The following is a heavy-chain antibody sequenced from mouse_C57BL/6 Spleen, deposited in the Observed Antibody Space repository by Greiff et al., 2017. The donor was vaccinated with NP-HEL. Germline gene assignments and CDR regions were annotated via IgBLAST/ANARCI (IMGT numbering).Heavy chain of an antibody. Sequence: QVQLKESGPELVNPGASVKISCKASGYAFSSSCMNWVKQRPGKGLEWIGRIYPGDGDTNYNGKFKGKATLTADKSSSTAYMQLSSLTSEDSAVYFCAVYYDYPGDYWGQGTSVTVSS. V-gene: IGHV1-82*01. CDR1: GYAFSSSC. CDR3: AVYYDYPGDY. CDR2: IYPGDGDT. J-gene: IGHJ4*01. D-gene: IGHD2-4*01.